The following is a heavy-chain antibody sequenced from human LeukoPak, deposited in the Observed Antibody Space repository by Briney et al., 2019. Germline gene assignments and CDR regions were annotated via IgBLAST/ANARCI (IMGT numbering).Heavy chain of an antibody. V-gene: IGHV1-69*13. CDR2: IIPIFGTA. D-gene: IGHD3-9*01. CDR1: GGTFSSYA. Sequence: ASVKVSCKASGGTFSSYAISWVRQAPGQGLEWMGGIIPIFGTANYAQKFQGRVTITADESTSTAYMELSSLRSEDTAVYYCASSGYDILTGYSDGPYYYYYYMDVWGKGTTVTISS. CDR3: ASSGYDILTGYSDGPYYYYYYMDV. J-gene: IGHJ6*03.